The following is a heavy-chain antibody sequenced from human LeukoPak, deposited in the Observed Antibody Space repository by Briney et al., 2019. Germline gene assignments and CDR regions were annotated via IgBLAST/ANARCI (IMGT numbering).Heavy chain of an antibody. CDR3: AKERGAGWLQMDY. CDR1: GFTFSNYG. J-gene: IGHJ4*02. CDR2: IRYDGSNT. D-gene: IGHD5-24*01. Sequence: GGSLRLSCSASGFTFSNYGMHWVRQAPGKGLEWVAFIRYDGSNTYYGDSVTGRFTISRHNSKNTPYLHMNSLRPDDTAVYFCAKERGAGWLQMDYWGQGTLVTVSS. V-gene: IGHV3-30*02.